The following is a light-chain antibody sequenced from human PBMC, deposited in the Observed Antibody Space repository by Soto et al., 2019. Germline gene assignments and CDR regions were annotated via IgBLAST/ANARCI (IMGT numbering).Light chain of an antibody. V-gene: IGKV3-20*01. CDR2: GAS. Sequence: DIVLTQSPGTLSLSPGERATLSCRDSQSVSSSYLAWYQQKRGQAPRLLIYGASSRATGFPDRFSGSGSGTDFTLTISRLEPEDFAVYYCQKYGSSRTFGQGTKVDIK. J-gene: IGKJ1*01. CDR3: QKYGSSRT. CDR1: QSVSSSY.